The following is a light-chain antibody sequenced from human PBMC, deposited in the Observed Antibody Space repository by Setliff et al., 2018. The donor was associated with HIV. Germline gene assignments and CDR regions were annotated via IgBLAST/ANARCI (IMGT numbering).Light chain of an antibody. CDR3: SSYTIRNTLL. V-gene: IGLV2-14*01. CDR2: EVS. J-gene: IGLJ1*01. Sequence: QSVLTQPASVSGSPGQSITISCPGTSSDVGGYNYVSWYQQHPGKPPKLMIYEVSNRPSGISNRFSGSKSGNTASLTISGLQAEDEADYYCSSYTIRNTLLFGTGTKVTVL. CDR1: SSDVGGYNY.